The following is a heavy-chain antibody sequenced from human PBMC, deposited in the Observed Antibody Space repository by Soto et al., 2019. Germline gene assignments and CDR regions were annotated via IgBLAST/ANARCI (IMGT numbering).Heavy chain of an antibody. V-gene: IGHV4-4*02. J-gene: IGHJ4*02. CDR2: IHHRGTT. CDR3: ARGGDWKVDF. Sequence: QVQLQESGPGLVKPSGTLSLTCDVSGDSISSDKWWSWVRQSPGRGLEWIGEIHHRGTTNCNPSLKSRVTISIEKSKNQFSLEMTSLTAADTAIYYCARGGDWKVDFWGQGSLVTVSS. D-gene: IGHD2-21*02. CDR1: GDSISSDKW.